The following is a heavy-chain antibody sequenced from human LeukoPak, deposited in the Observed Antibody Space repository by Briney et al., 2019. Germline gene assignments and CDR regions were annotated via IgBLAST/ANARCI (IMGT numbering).Heavy chain of an antibody. V-gene: IGHV3-66*01. CDR1: GFTVSSNY. CDR2: IYSGGST. Sequence: GGSLRLSCAASGFTVSSNYMSWVRQAPGKGLEWVSVIYSGGSTYYADSVKGRFTISRDNSKNTLYLQMNSLRAEDTAVYYCARDSQNYYGSGSYYFDYWGQGTLVTVSS. J-gene: IGHJ4*02. CDR3: ARDSQNYYGSGSYYFDY. D-gene: IGHD3-10*01.